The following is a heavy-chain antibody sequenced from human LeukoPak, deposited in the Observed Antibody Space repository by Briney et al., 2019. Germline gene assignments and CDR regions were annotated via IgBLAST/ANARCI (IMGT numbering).Heavy chain of an antibody. V-gene: IGHV4-34*01. CDR3: ARGLRQLRGY. CDR1: GGSFSGYY. CDR2: INHSGST. D-gene: IGHD1-7*01. Sequence: SETLSLTCAVYGGSFSGYYWSWIRQPPGKGLEWIGEINHSGSTNYNPSLKSRVTISVDTSKNQFSLKLSSVTAADTAVYYCARGLRQLRGYWGQGTLVTVSS. J-gene: IGHJ4*02.